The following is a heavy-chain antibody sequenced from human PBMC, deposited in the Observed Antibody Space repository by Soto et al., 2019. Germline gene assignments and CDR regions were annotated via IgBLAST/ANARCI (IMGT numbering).Heavy chain of an antibody. CDR3: ALGLNYYGSSGYYVAPFDY. V-gene: IGHV4-39*01. Sequence: SETLSLTCTVSGGSISSNSYYWGWIRQPPGKGLEWIGSIYYSGSTYYNPSLKSRVTISVDTSKNQFSLKLSSVTAADTAVYYCALGLNYYGSSGYYVAPFDYWGQGTLVTVS. D-gene: IGHD3-22*01. J-gene: IGHJ4*02. CDR1: GGSISSNSYY. CDR2: IYYSGST.